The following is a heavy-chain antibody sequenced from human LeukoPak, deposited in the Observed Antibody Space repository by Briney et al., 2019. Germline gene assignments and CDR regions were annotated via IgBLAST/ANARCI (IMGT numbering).Heavy chain of an antibody. CDR3: ARDGSVAVAVPYYFDY. J-gene: IGHJ4*02. Sequence: ASVKVSCKASGYTFTSYGFSWVRQAPGQGLEWMGWISAYNGNTNYAQKLQGRVTMTTDTSTSTAYMELRSLRSDDTAVYYCARDGSVAVAVPYYFDYWGQGTLVTVSS. CDR2: ISAYNGNT. CDR1: GYTFTSYG. V-gene: IGHV1-18*01. D-gene: IGHD6-19*01.